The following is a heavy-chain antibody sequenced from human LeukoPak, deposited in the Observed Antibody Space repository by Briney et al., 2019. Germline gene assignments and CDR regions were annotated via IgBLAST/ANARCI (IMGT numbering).Heavy chain of an antibody. V-gene: IGHV3-23*01. CDR2: ISGSGGST. D-gene: IGHD3-22*01. CDR3: ASLPVITQIDY. J-gene: IGHJ4*02. Sequence: PGWSLRLSCAASGFTFSSYAMSWVRQAPGKGLEWVSAISGSGGSTYYADSVKGRFTISRDNSKNTLYLQMNSLRAEYTAVYYCASLPVITQIDYWGQGTLVTVSS. CDR1: GFTFSSYA.